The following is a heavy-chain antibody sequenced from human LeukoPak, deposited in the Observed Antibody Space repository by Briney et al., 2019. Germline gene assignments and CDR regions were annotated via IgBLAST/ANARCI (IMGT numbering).Heavy chain of an antibody. CDR3: TRRGYYYMDG. CDR1: GFTFSGSD. J-gene: IGHJ6*03. V-gene: IGHV3-73*01. CDR2: IRSKANSYAT. Sequence: GGSLRLSCAASGFTFSGSDMHWVRQASGKGLEWVGGIRSKANSYATAYAASVKGRFTISRDDSKNTAYLQMNSLKTEDTAVYYCTRRGYYYMDGWGKGTTVTVSS.